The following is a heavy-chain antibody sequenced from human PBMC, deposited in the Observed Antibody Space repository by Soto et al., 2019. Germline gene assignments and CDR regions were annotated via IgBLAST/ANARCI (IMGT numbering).Heavy chain of an antibody. CDR1: GYTFTSYG. D-gene: IGHD2-15*01. CDR3: ARLACSGGSCYSGWFDP. V-gene: IGHV1-18*01. J-gene: IGHJ5*02. Sequence: QVQLVQSGAEVKKPGASVKVSCKASGYTFTSYGISWVRQAPGQGLEWMGWISAYNGNTNYAQKLQGRVTMTTDTSTSTAYIELRSLRSDDTAVYYCARLACSGGSCYSGWFDPWGQGTLVTVSS. CDR2: ISAYNGNT.